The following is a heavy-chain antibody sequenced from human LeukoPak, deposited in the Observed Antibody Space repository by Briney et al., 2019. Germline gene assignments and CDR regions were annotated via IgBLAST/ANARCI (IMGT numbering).Heavy chain of an antibody. CDR2: INHSGST. CDR3: ARLLGNQHLLRWGNWFDP. Sequence: SETLSLTCAVYGGSFSDYYWSWIRQPPGKGLERIGEINHSGSTNYNPSLKSRVIISVDTSKNQFSLKLSSVTAADTAVYYCARLLGNQHLLRWGNWFDPWGQGTLVTVSS. D-gene: IGHD2-21*01. J-gene: IGHJ5*02. CDR1: GGSFSDYY. V-gene: IGHV4-34*01.